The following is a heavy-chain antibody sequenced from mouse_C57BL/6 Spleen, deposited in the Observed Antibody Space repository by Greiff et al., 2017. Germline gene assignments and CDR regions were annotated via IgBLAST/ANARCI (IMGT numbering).Heavy chain of an antibody. CDR3: ARLEGGTIWYFDV. Sequence: EVQLQQSGPVLVKPGASVKMSCKASGYTFTDYYMNWVKQSHGKSLEWIGVINPYNGGTSYNQKFKGKATLTVDKSSSTAYMELNSLTSEDSAVYYCARLEGGTIWYFDVWGTGTTVTVSS. CDR2: INPYNGGT. J-gene: IGHJ1*03. V-gene: IGHV1-19*01. D-gene: IGHD4-1*01. CDR1: GYTFTDYY.